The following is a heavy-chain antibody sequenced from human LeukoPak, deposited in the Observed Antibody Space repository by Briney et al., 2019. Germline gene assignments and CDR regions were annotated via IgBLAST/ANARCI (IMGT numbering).Heavy chain of an antibody. CDR2: ISGSGSST. Sequence: GGSLRLSCAASGFTFSSYAMTWVRQAPGKGLEWVATISGSGSSTYSADSVKGRFTISRDNSRNTLYLQMNSLRAEDTAVYYCAKPADYYDTSGYYYRLYYFDYWGQGTLVTVSS. D-gene: IGHD3-22*01. CDR3: AKPADYYDTSGYYYRLYYFDY. V-gene: IGHV3-23*01. J-gene: IGHJ4*02. CDR1: GFTFSSYA.